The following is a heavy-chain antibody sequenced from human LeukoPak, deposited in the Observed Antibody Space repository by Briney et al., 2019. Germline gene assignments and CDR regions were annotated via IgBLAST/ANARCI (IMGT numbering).Heavy chain of an antibody. V-gene: IGHV3-48*01. CDR2: ISTGSAVI. Sequence: GGPLRLSCAASGFTFSSYSFSWVRQAPGKGLEWVSYISTGSAVIYYADSVKGRFTTSRDDAWNSVSLQMNSLRADDTAVYYCARDVGYCSGGSCYRWFASWGQGTLVTVSS. D-gene: IGHD2-15*01. CDR3: ARDVGYCSGGSCYRWFAS. J-gene: IGHJ5*01. CDR1: GFTFSSYS.